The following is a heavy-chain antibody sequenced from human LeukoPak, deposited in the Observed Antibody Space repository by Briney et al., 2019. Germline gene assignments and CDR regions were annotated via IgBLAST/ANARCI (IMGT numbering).Heavy chain of an antibody. Sequence: SETLSLTCAVSGGSISSSNWCSWVRQPPGKGLEWIGEIYHSGSTNYNPSLKSRVTISVDKSKNQFSLKLSSVTAADTAVYYCARYSSSNGRYYFDYWGQGTLVTVSS. CDR3: ARYSSSNGRYYFDY. D-gene: IGHD6-6*01. CDR1: GGSISSSNW. V-gene: IGHV4-4*02. CDR2: IYHSGST. J-gene: IGHJ4*02.